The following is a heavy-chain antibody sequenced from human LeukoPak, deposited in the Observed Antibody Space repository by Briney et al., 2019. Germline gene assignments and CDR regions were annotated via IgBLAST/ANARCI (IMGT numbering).Heavy chain of an antibody. Sequence: GGSLRLSCAASGFIFDDYAMHWVRHAPGKGLEWVSLIRGDDGTTYYADSVKGRFTISRDNSKNTLYLQINSLIGEDTAVYYGARDRSQRAYSYGPDGEWGQGTLVTVSS. CDR1: GFIFDDYA. CDR2: IRGDDGTT. J-gene: IGHJ4*02. V-gene: IGHV3-43*02. CDR3: ARDRSQRAYSYGPDGE. D-gene: IGHD5-18*01.